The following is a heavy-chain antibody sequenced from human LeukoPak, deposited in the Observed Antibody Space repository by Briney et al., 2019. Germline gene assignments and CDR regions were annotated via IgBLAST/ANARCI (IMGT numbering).Heavy chain of an antibody. Sequence: GGSQRLSCAASGFTFDDYGMSWVRQAPGKGLEWVSGINWNGGSTGYADSVKGRFTISRDNAKNSLYLQMNSLRAEDTALYYCARDSYDSSGYSVTPHSGSDYWGQGTLVTVSS. D-gene: IGHD3-22*01. CDR1: GFTFDDYG. CDR2: INWNGGST. V-gene: IGHV3-20*04. CDR3: ARDSYDSSGYSVTPHSGSDY. J-gene: IGHJ4*02.